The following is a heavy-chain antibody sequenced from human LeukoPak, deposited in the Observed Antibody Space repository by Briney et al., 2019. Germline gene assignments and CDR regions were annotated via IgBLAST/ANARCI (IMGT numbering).Heavy chain of an antibody. D-gene: IGHD3-10*01. V-gene: IGHV3-9*01. CDR1: GFTFDDYA. J-gene: IGHJ5*02. CDR3: AKDIGRFGELLGNWFDP. Sequence: GGSLRLSCAASGFTFDDYAMHWVRHAPGKGLEWVSGISWNSGSIGYADSVKGRLTISRDNAKNSLYLQMNSLRAEDTALYYCAKDIGRFGELLGNWFDPWGQGTLVTVSS. CDR2: ISWNSGSI.